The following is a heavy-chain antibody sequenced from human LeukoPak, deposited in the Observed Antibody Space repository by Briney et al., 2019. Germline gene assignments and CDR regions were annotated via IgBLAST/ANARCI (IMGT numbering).Heavy chain of an antibody. CDR1: GFTFSSYS. V-gene: IGHV3-21*01. CDR2: ISSSSSYI. J-gene: IGHJ4*02. D-gene: IGHD3-9*01. Sequence: GGSLRLSCAASGFTFSSYSMNWVRQAPGKGLEWVSSISSSSSYIYYADSVKGRFTISRDNAKNSLYLQMNSLRAEDTAVYYCAREYFDWLFTGFDYWGQGTLVTVSS. CDR3: AREYFDWLFTGFDY.